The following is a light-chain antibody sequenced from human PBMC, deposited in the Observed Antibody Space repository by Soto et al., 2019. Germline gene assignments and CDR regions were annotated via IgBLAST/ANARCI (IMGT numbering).Light chain of an antibody. CDR2: DTS. CDR3: LLSYSGAYYV. J-gene: IGLJ1*01. V-gene: IGLV7-46*01. Sequence: QPVVTQQPSMTVSPGGTVNITCGSSTGAVTSGHYPYWFQQKPGQAPRTLIYDTSNKHSWTPARFPGSFLGAKAALSLSAAQPEDEAEYYCLLSYSGAYYVFGSGSKVTVL. CDR1: TGAVTSGHY.